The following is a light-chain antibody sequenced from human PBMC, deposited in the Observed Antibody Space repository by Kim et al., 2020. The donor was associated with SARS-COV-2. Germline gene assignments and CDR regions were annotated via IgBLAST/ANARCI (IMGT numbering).Light chain of an antibody. CDR2: RDS. CDR3: QVWDSSTYV. CDR1: NIGSKN. Sequence: LALGQTATITCAGNNIGSKNVHWYQQKPGQAPVVVIYRDSDRPSGIPDRFSGSNSGNTATLTISRAQAGDEADYYCQVWDSSTYVFGTGTKVTVL. J-gene: IGLJ1*01. V-gene: IGLV3-9*01.